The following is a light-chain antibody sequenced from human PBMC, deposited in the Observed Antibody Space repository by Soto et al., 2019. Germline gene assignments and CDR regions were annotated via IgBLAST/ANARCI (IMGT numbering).Light chain of an antibody. CDR3: GADHGSGSTWV. J-gene: IGLJ2*01. V-gene: IGLV9-49*01. CDR1: SGYSNYK. Sequence: QSVLTQPPSASASLGASVTLTCTLSSGYSNYKVDWYQQRPGKGPRFVMRVGTGGIVGSKGDGIPDRFSVLGSGLNRYLTIRNIQEDYESDYHCGADHGSGSTWVFGGGTKLTVL. CDR2: VGTGGIVG.